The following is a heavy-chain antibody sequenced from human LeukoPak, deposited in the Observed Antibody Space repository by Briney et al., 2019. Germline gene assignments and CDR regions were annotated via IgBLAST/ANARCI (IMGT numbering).Heavy chain of an antibody. V-gene: IGHV3-30*03. CDR2: ISYDGSNK. D-gene: IGHD1-26*01. CDR3: ARDMRPYSGDRSFLFDQ. CDR1: GFTFSSYG. Sequence: GGSLRLSCAASGFTFSSYGMHWVRQAPGKGLECVAVISYDGSNKYFADSVKGRFSISRDNSQNTLYLQMNSLRAEDTAIYYCARDMRPYSGDRSFLFDQWGQGTLVIVSS. J-gene: IGHJ4*02.